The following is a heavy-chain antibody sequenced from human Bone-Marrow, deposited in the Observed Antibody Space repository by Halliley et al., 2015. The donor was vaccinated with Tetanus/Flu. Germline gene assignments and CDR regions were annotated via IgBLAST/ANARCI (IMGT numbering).Heavy chain of an antibody. D-gene: IGHD5-12*01. V-gene: IGHV4-31*03. CDR3: ARSAGGYAALFND. CDR2: IYFPGNS. CDR1: GGSVRSGGYY. J-gene: IGHJ4*02. Sequence: TLSLTCSVSGGSVRSGGYYLGWVPPPPQKGLEWIGYIYFPGNSNYNPSPGRRLNMSLDTSKNHLSLTLSSVTAADTGVYYCARSAGGYAALFNDWGQGTLVTVSS.